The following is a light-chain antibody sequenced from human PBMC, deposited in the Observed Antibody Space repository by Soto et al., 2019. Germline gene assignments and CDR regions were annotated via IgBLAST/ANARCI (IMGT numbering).Light chain of an antibody. V-gene: IGKV3-20*01. CDR3: QQYVSSPT. Sequence: EIMMYQSPSTLSVSQGERATLSCRASQSVSSYLAWYQQKPGQAPRLLIYGASSRATGIPDRFSGSGSGTDFTLTISRLEPEDFAVYYCQQYVSSPTFGQGTKVDI. J-gene: IGKJ1*01. CDR1: QSVSSY. CDR2: GAS.